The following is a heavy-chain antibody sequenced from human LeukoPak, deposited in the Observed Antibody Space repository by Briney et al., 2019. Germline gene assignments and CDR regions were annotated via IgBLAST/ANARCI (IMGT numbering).Heavy chain of an antibody. CDR2: ISGSGAST. J-gene: IGHJ5*02. CDR3: AKKYNTGLDP. V-gene: IGHV3-23*01. Sequence: GGSLRLSRAASGFTFSSYAMSWVRQAPGKGLEWVSDISGSGASTYYADSVKGRFTISRDNSKNTLYLQMNSLRAEDTAVYYCAKKYNTGLDPWGQGTLVTVSS. D-gene: IGHD1-14*01. CDR1: GFTFSSYA.